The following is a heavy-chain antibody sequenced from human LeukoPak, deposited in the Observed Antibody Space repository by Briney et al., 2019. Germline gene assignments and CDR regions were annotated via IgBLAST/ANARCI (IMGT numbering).Heavy chain of an antibody. V-gene: IGHV3-48*01. D-gene: IGHD3-22*01. J-gene: IGHJ4*02. CDR1: GFTFSTYS. CDR2: ISSSSSTI. CDR3: ARGSTYYDSGGQVPFDY. Sequence: GGSLRPSCAASGFTFSTYSMNWVRQAPGKGLEWVSYISSSSSTIYYADSVKGRFTISRDNAKNSLYLQMNSLRAEDTAVYYCARGSTYYDSGGQVPFDYWGQGTLVTVSS.